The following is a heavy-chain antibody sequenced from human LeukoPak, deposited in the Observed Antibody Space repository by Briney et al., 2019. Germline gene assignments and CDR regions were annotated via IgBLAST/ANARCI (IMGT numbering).Heavy chain of an antibody. CDR1: GFTFSSYS. Sequence: GGSLRLSCAASGFTFSSYSINWVRQAPGKGLEWVSSITARSSIFYAHSVRGRFTISRDNAKNPLYLQLNSLRAEDTAVYYCARDAAATPYYYYGMDVWGQGTTVTVSS. V-gene: IGHV3-21*04. CDR3: ARDAAATPYYYYGMDV. D-gene: IGHD2-15*01. J-gene: IGHJ6*02. CDR2: ITARSSI.